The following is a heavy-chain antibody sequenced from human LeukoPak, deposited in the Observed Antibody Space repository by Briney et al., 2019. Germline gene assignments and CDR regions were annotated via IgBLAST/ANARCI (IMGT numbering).Heavy chain of an antibody. CDR1: GFTISDYS. CDR2: ISSGGTTI. Sequence: PGGSLRLSCAASGFTISDYSMSWIRQAPGKGLEWVSRISSGGTTIYYADSVKGRFTISSDNAKNSLDLQMNSLRAEDTALYYCARTVESWGYFDCWGQGTLVTVSS. CDR3: ARTVESWGYFDC. V-gene: IGHV3-11*04. J-gene: IGHJ4*02. D-gene: IGHD4-23*01.